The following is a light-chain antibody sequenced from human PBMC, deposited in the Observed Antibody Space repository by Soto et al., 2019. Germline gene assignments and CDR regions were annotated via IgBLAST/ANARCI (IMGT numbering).Light chain of an antibody. J-gene: IGKJ2*01. CDR1: QSISSY. CDR3: QQSYTTPYT. CDR2: AAS. Sequence: DIQMTQSPSSLSASVGDRVTITCRASQSISSYLNWYQQKPGKAPKLLIYAASRLQSGVPSRFSGSGSGTDFTLTISSLQPEDFATYYCQQSYTTPYTFGQVTKLEIK. V-gene: IGKV1-39*01.